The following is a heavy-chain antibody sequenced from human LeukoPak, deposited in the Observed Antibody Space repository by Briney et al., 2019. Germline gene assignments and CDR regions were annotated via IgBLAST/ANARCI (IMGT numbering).Heavy chain of an antibody. CDR3: ARHLHNQPSPSFDP. D-gene: IGHD1-1*01. J-gene: IGHJ5*02. Sequence: SATLSLTCSVSGGSVITYYWSWIRQPPGKGLEWIGYIYTSGGTNHNPSLKSRVTISVDTSKNQFSLKLTSVTAADTAVYYCARHLHNQPSPSFDPWGQGTLVTVSS. CDR1: GGSVITYY. CDR2: IYTSGGT. V-gene: IGHV4-4*09.